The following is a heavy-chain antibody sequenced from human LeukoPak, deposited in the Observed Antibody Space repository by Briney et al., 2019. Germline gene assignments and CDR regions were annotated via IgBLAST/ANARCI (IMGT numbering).Heavy chain of an antibody. J-gene: IGHJ4*02. CDR3: ARENFQY. V-gene: IGHV3-7*04. Sequence: GGSLRLSCAASGXTFSSYWMNWVRQAPGKGLEWVANIKPDGSDQYYVDFVKGRFTISRDNAKNSLYLQMNSLRAEDTAVYYCARENFQYWAQGTLVTVSS. CDR1: GXTFSSYW. CDR2: IKPDGSDQ.